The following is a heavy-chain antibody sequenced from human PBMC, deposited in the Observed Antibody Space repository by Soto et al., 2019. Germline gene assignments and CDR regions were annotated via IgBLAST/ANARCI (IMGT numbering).Heavy chain of an antibody. CDR3: ARYGGYDSSGYYYLDY. CDR2: IYYSGST. V-gene: IGHV4-59*01. CDR1: GGSISSYY. Sequence: SETLSLTCTVSGGSISSYYWSWIRQPPGKGLEWIGYIYYSGSTNYNPSLKSRVTISVDTSKNQFSLKLSSVTAADTAVYYCARYGGYDSSGYYYLDYWGQGTLVTVSS. J-gene: IGHJ4*02. D-gene: IGHD3-22*01.